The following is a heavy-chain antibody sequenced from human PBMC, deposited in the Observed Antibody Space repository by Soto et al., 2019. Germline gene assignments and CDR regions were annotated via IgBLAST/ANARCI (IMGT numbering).Heavy chain of an antibody. CDR2: ISGSGGST. J-gene: IGHJ5*02. Sequence: GGSLRLSCAASGFTFSSYAMSWVPQAPGKGLEWVSAISGSGGSTYYADSVKGRFTISRDNSKKTLYLQMNCRRAEDSDVYYCSRGVFADRAVGPASISNWFDPWGQETLVTICS. CDR1: GFTFSSYA. D-gene: IGHD2-2*02. V-gene: IGHV3-23*01. CDR3: SRGVFADRAVGPASISNWFDP.